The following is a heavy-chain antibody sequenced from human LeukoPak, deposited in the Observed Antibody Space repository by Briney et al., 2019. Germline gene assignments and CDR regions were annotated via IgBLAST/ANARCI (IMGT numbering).Heavy chain of an antibody. CDR1: GGSISSGDYY. D-gene: IGHD3-10*01. CDR3: ARDRGFGEPYHWD. J-gene: IGHJ4*02. V-gene: IGHV4-61*08. Sequence: SSETLSLTCTVSGGSISSGDYYWSWIRQPPGKGLEWIGYIYYSGSTNYNPSLKSRVTISVDTSKNQFSLKLSSVTAADAAVYYCARDRGFGEPYHWDWGQGTLVTVSS. CDR2: IYYSGST.